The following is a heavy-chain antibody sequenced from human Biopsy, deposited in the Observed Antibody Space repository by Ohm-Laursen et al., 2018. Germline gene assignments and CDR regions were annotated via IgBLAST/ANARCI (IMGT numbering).Heavy chain of an antibody. Sequence: TLSLTCAVYNVSFSSFYWSWMRQPAGKGLEWIGRLFTSGTTNYSPSLNNRVTMSVDTSKNQFSLRLTSVTAADTTVYYCVRGGSGSFPFDYWGPGTLVTVSS. V-gene: IGHV4-59*10. J-gene: IGHJ4*02. CDR2: LFTSGTT. D-gene: IGHD3-10*01. CDR1: NVSFSSFY. CDR3: VRGGSGSFPFDY.